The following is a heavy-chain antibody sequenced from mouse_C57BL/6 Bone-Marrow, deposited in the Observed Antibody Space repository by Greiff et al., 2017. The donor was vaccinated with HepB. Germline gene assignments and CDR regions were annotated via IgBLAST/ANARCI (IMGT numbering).Heavy chain of an antibody. CDR2: FYPGSGSI. CDR1: GYTFTEYT. J-gene: IGHJ4*01. Sequence: VKLQESGAELVKPGASVKLSCKASGYTFTEYTIHWVKQRSGQGLEWIGWFYPGSGSIKYNEKFKDKATLTADKSSSSVYMELSRLTSEVSAVYFCARHEEGLRRPGAMDYWGQGTSVTVSS. V-gene: IGHV1-62-2*01. D-gene: IGHD2-2*01. CDR3: ARHEEGLRRPGAMDY.